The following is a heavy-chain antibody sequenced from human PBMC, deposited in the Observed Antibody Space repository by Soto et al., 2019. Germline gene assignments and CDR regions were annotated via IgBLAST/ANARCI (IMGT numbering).Heavy chain of an antibody. V-gene: IGHV4-31*03. CDR1: GGSISSGGCY. CDR3: ARDQRKYSSIAARPSYYYYMDV. CDR2: IYYSGST. Sequence: SETLSLTCTVSGGSISSGGCYWSWIRQHPGKGLEWIGYIYYSGSTYYNPSLKSRVTISVDTSKNQFSLKLSSVTAADTAVYYCARDQRKYSSIAARPSYYYYMDVSGKGTTVTVSS. J-gene: IGHJ6*03. D-gene: IGHD6-6*01.